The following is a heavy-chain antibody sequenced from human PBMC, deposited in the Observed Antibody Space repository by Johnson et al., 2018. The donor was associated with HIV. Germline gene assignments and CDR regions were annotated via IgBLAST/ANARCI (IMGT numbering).Heavy chain of an antibody. V-gene: IGHV3-33*08. CDR2: IRYDGSNK. CDR1: GFTFSSYA. Sequence: MQLVESGGGVVQPGMSLRLSCAASGFTFSSYAMHWVRQAPGKGLEWVALIRYDGSNKYYADSVKGRFTISRDNAKNSLYLQMNSLRAEDTALYYCARRPNHDILTGKGGAFDIWGQGTMVTVSS. J-gene: IGHJ3*02. D-gene: IGHD3-9*01. CDR3: ARRPNHDILTGKGGAFDI.